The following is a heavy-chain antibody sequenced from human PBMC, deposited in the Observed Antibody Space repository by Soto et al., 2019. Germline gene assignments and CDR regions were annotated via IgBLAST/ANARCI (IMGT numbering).Heavy chain of an antibody. Sequence: PGGSLRLSCAASGFICSSYDMSWVRQAPGKGPEWVSTILVDGRTFYVDSVKGRFTISRDNSKNTVYLQMNSLTAEDTALYYCAKATATGGGAFDICGQGTMVTVSS. J-gene: IGHJ3*02. D-gene: IGHD2-8*02. CDR2: ILVDGRT. V-gene: IGHV3-23*01. CDR3: AKATATGGGAFDI. CDR1: GFICSSYD.